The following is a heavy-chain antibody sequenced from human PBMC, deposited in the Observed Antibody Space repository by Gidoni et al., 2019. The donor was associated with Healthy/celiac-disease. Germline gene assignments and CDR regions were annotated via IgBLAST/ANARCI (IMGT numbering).Heavy chain of an antibody. Sequence: EVELVESGGGLVQPGGHLRLCCAASRFTFTSYAMSWVRQAPGKGLAGVSSISGSGCSTDYADSVKGRFTISRDNSKNTMYLQMNSLRAEDTAVYYCAKGLVPAAMGGQGTRVTVSS. V-gene: IGHV3-23*04. CDR1: RFTFTSYA. J-gene: IGHJ4*02. CDR2: ISGSGCST. CDR3: AKGLVPAAM. D-gene: IGHD2-2*01.